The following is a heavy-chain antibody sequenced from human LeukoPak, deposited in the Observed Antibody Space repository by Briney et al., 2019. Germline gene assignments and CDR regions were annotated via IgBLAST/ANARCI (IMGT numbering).Heavy chain of an antibody. CDR3: TTGNRDDGSDYDLYYKYSMDV. Sequence: ASVKVSCKVSGYTSTELFIHWVRQTPGKGLEWMGGFDPDDGEAVYAQKFQGRVTMTEDTSTDTAYMDLRSLRPEDTAVYYCTTGNRDDGSDYDLYYKYSMDVWGQGTTVTVSS. V-gene: IGHV1-24*01. CDR2: FDPDDGEA. J-gene: IGHJ6*02. CDR1: GYTSTELF. D-gene: IGHD3-22*01.